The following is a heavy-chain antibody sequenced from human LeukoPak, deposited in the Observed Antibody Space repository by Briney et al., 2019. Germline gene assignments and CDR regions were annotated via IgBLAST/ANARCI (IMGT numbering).Heavy chain of an antibody. J-gene: IGHJ4*02. CDR3: ARKRTGNQGYYFDY. V-gene: IGHV4-61*01. CDR2: FYYSGST. CDR1: GGSVSSGRYY. D-gene: IGHD1-1*01. Sequence: SETLSLTCTVSGGSVSSGRYYWSWVRQPPGKGLEWIGYFYYSGSTNYNPSLKTRVTISVDTSKNQFSLKVSSVTAADTAVYYCARKRTGNQGYYFDYWGQGTLVTVSS.